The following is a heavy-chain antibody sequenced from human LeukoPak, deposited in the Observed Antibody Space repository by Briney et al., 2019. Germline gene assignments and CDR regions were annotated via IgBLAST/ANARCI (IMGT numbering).Heavy chain of an antibody. Sequence: GGSLRLSCAASGFTFSTYSMNWVRQAPGKGLEWVSYITGSSNPIYYADSVKGRFTISRDNAKNSLYLQMNSLRDEDTAVYYCVRDPEALDYWGKGTLVTVSS. CDR3: VRDPEALDY. V-gene: IGHV3-48*02. CDR1: GFTFSTYS. J-gene: IGHJ4*02. CDR2: ITGSSNPI.